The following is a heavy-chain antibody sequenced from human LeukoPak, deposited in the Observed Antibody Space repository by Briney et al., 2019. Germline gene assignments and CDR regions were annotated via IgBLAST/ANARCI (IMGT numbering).Heavy chain of an antibody. J-gene: IGHJ4*02. V-gene: IGHV3-20*04. D-gene: IGHD6-6*01. CDR2: INWNGGNT. CDR1: GFTFDDYG. CDR3: VRGHTISSVSPGDY. Sequence: PGGSLRLSCAASGFTFDDYGMSWVRQAPGKGLEWVSAINWNGGNTGYTDSVRGRFTISRDNAKNSLYLQMNSLRAEDTAFYYCVRGHTISSVSPGDYWGQGTLVTVSS.